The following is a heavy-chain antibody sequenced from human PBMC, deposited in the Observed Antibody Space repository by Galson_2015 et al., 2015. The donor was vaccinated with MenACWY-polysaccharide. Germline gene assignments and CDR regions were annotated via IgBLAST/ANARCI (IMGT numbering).Heavy chain of an antibody. CDR1: GFSITSYA. V-gene: IGHV3-23*01. D-gene: IGHD6-13*01. Sequence: SLRLSCAASGFSITSYAVNWVRQAPGKGPEWVAVISGSGTDIRYADSVKGRFTISRDTSKSTLYLQMNSLRAEDTAKYYCAKASQWGAAAVGSFDHWGQGTLVTVSS. CDR2: ISGSGTDI. CDR3: AKASQWGAAAVGSFDH. J-gene: IGHJ4*02.